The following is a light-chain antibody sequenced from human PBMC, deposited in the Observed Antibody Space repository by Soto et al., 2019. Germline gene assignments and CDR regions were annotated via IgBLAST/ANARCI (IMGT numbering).Light chain of an antibody. CDR2: EVS. Sequence: QSVLTQPASVSGSPGQSITISCTGTSSDVGDYKYVSWYQQHPGKAPKLVISEVSNRPSGISNRFSGSKSGNTASLTISGLQAEDEADYYCTSFSTGSSYVIFGGGTKVTVL. CDR3: TSFSTGSSYVI. J-gene: IGLJ2*01. V-gene: IGLV2-14*01. CDR1: SSDVGDYKY.